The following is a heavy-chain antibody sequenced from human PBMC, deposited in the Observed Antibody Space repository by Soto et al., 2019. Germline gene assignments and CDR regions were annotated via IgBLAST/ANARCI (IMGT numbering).Heavy chain of an antibody. CDR2: IYPGDSDT. V-gene: IGHV5-51*01. Sequence: GESLKISCKGSGYTFTNYWIGWVRQMPGKGLEWMGIIYPGDSDTKYNPSFQGQVTISADKSITTTYLQWSRLKASDTDIYYCADSIFYYGMDVWGQGTTVTVSS. CDR3: ADSIFYYGMDV. CDR1: GYTFTNYW. J-gene: IGHJ6*02.